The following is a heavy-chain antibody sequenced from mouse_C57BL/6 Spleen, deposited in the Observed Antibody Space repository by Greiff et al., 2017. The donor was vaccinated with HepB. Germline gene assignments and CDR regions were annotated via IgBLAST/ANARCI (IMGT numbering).Heavy chain of an antibody. CDR1: GYAFSSSW. CDR2: IYPGDGDT. Sequence: QVQLQQSGPELVKPGASVKISCKASGYAFSSSWMNWVKQRPGKGLEWIGRIYPGDGDTNYNGKFKGKATLTADKSSSTAYMQLSSLTSEDSAVYFCARELWDDYWGQGTTLTVSS. CDR3: ARELWDDY. V-gene: IGHV1-82*01. D-gene: IGHD4-1*01. J-gene: IGHJ2*01.